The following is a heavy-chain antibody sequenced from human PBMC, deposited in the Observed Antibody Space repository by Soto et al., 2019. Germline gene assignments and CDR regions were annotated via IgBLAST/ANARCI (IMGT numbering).Heavy chain of an antibody. Sequence: QVKLVESGGGVVQPGGSLRLSCAASGFTFSNYAIHWVRQAPGKGLEWLAVISDDGTNKYYPDSVKGRFAISRDNSRNTLYLQMNSLRAEDTAIYYCAREMGRFRGGNNWLDPWGQGTLVTVSS. D-gene: IGHD1-26*01. V-gene: IGHV3-30*09. CDR2: ISDDGTNK. CDR1: GFTFSNYA. J-gene: IGHJ5*02. CDR3: AREMGRFRGGNNWLDP.